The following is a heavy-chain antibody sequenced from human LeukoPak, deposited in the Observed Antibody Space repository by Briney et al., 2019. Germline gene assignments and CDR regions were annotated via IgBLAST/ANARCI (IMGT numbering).Heavy chain of an antibody. CDR2: IIPIFGTA. V-gene: IGHV1-69*05. D-gene: IGHD2-21*02. CDR3: ASEAYCGGDCYSFADY. Sequence: ASVKVSCKASGGTFSSYAISWVRQAPGQGLEWMGGIIPIFGTANYAQKFQGRVTITTDESTSTAYMELSSLRPEDTAVYYCASEAYCGGDCYSFADYWGQGTLVTVSS. J-gene: IGHJ4*02. CDR1: GGTFSSYA.